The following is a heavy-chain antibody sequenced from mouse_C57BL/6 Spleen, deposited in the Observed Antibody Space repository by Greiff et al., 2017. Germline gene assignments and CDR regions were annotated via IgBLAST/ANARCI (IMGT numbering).Heavy chain of an antibody. J-gene: IGHJ3*01. CDR1: GYTFTSYC. V-gene: IGHV1-69*01. D-gene: IGHD2-5*01. Sequence: QVQLQQPGAELVMPGASVKLSCKASGYTFTSYCMHWVKQRPGQGLEWIGEIDPSDSYTNYNQKFKGKYTLTVDKSSSTAYKLLSSLTSENSAVYYCTPYYSKEGLAYWGQGTLVTVSA. CDR2: IDPSDSYT. CDR3: TPYYSKEGLAY.